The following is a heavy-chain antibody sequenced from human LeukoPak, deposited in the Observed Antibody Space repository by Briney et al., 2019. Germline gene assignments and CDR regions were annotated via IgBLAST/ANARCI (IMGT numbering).Heavy chain of an antibody. D-gene: IGHD3-16*01. Sequence: SETLSLTCTVSGYSISSGYYWGWIRQPPGKGLEWIGSIYHSGSTYYNPSLKSRVTISVDTSKNQFSLKLSSVTAADTAVYYCARDFGIIDAFDIWGQGTMVTVSS. CDR2: IYHSGST. V-gene: IGHV4-38-2*02. CDR3: ARDFGIIDAFDI. CDR1: GYSISSGYY. J-gene: IGHJ3*02.